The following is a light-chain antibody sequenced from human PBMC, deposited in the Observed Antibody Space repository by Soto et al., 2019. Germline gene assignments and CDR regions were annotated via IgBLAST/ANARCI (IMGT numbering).Light chain of an antibody. Sequence: DIQLTQSPSFLSASVGDRVTITCRASQDISNYLAWYQQKPGKAPKLLIYAASTLQSGVPSRFIGGGSGRKYTLTISSLQPGDFGTFWCQQVKSYPVTFGGGTRVEIK. CDR2: AAS. J-gene: IGKJ4*01. CDR3: QQVKSYPVT. V-gene: IGKV1-9*01. CDR1: QDISNY.